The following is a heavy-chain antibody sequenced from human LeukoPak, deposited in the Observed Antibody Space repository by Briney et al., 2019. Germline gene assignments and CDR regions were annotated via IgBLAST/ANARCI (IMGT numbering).Heavy chain of an antibody. J-gene: IGHJ5*02. V-gene: IGHV1-2*02. D-gene: IGHD3-10*01. CDR1: GGTFSGYA. CDR2: INPNSGGT. Sequence: ASVKVSCKASGGTFSGYAISWVRQAPGQGLEWMGWINPNSGGTNYAQKFQGRVTMTRDTSISTAYMELSRLRSDDTAVYYCARDAGGSRFDPWGQGTLVTVSS. CDR3: ARDAGGSRFDP.